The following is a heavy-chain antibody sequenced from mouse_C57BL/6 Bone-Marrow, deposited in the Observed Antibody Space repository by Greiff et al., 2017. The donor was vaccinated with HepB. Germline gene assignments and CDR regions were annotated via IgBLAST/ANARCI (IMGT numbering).Heavy chain of an antibody. Sequence: EVKLMESGGDLVKPGGSLKLSCAASGFTFSTSGMSWVRQTPDKRLEWVATINTGGTYTYYPDSVKGRVTISKDTAKNTLFLLMSSLKSEDSAIYDCTRDRFDYYFDYWGQGTTLTVSS. CDR2: INTGGTYT. CDR1: GFTFSTSG. J-gene: IGHJ2*01. CDR3: TRDRFDYYFDY. V-gene: IGHV5-6*01. D-gene: IGHD2-14*01.